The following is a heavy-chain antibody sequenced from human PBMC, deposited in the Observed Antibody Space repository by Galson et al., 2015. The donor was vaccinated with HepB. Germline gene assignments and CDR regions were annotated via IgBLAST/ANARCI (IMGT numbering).Heavy chain of an antibody. D-gene: IGHD3-22*01. Sequence: SCKASGYTFTSYGISWVRQAPGQGLEWMGWISAYNGNTSYAQKLQGRVTMTTDTSTSTAYMELRSLRSDDTAVYYCARHPPDDSSGPWGQGTLVTVSS. J-gene: IGHJ4*02. CDR3: ARHPPDDSSGP. V-gene: IGHV1-18*04. CDR1: GYTFTSYG. CDR2: ISAYNGNT.